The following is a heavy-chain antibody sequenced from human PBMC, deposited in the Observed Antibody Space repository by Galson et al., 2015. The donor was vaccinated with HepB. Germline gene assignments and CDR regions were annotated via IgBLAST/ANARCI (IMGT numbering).Heavy chain of an antibody. J-gene: IGHJ4*02. CDR3: AKGTNSTLGAVST. V-gene: IGHV3-30*18. CDR1: GFTFSSYG. D-gene: IGHD3-3*01. Sequence: SLRLSCAASGFTFSSYGMHWVRQAPGKGLEWVAVISYDGSNKYYADSVKGRFTISRDNSKNTLYLQMNSLRAEDTAVYYCAKGTNSTLGAVSTWGQGTLVTVSS. CDR2: ISYDGSNK.